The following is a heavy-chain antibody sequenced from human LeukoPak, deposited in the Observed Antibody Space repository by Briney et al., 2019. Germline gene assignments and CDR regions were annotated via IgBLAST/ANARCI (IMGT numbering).Heavy chain of an antibody. Sequence: SETLSLTCTVSGGSISTYYWSWIRQPPGKGLEWIGYIYYSGSTNYSPSLKSRVTISVDTSKNQFSLKLSSVTAADTAAYYCARGLSSTMVTGWGQGTLVTVSS. CDR2: IYYSGST. J-gene: IGHJ4*02. V-gene: IGHV4-59*01. CDR1: GGSISTYY. D-gene: IGHD3-10*01. CDR3: ARGLSSTMVTG.